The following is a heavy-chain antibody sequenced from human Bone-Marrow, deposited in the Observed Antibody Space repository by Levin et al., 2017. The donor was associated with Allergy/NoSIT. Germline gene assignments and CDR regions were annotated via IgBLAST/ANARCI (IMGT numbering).Heavy chain of an antibody. CDR2: MNPSNGHT. D-gene: IGHD6-19*01. Sequence: PEASVKVSCKASGYTFTSFDINWVRQATGQGLEWMGWMNPSNGHTGYAQKFQGRVTMTRNTSLSTAYMELSSLRSEDTAVYYCARGRVRAVAGSLNWFDPWGQGTLVTVSS. V-gene: IGHV1-8*01. J-gene: IGHJ5*02. CDR1: GYTFTSFD. CDR3: ARGRVRAVAGSLNWFDP.